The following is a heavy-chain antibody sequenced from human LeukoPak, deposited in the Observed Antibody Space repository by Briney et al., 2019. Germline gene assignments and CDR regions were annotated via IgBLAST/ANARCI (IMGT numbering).Heavy chain of an antibody. D-gene: IGHD3-10*01. J-gene: IGHJ4*02. Sequence: SQTLSLTCTVSGGSISSGGYYWSWIRQHPGKGLEWIGYIYYSGSTYYNPSLKSRVTISVDTSKNQFSLKLSSVTAADTAVYYCARDRFGYKDLRYQDYWGQGTLVTVSS. CDR2: IYYSGST. CDR3: ARDRFGYKDLRYQDY. CDR1: GGSISSGGYY. V-gene: IGHV4-31*03.